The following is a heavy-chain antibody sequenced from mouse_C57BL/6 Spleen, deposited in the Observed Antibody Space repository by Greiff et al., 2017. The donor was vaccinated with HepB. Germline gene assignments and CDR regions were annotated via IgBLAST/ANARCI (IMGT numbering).Heavy chain of an antibody. V-gene: IGHV1-4*01. CDR2: INPSSGYT. D-gene: IGHD1-1*01. Sequence: QVQLQQSGAELARPGASVKMSCKASGYTFTSYTMHWVKQRPGQGLEWIGYINPSSGYTKYNQKFKDKATLTADKSSSTAYMQLSSLTSEDSAVYYCAREITTVVALPCWYFDVWGTGTTVTVAS. CDR1: GYTFTSYT. J-gene: IGHJ1*03. CDR3: AREITTVVALPCWYFDV.